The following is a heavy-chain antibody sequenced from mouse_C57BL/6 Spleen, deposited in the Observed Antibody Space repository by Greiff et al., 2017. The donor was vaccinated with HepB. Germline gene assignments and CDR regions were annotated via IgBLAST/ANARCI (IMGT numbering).Heavy chain of an antibody. V-gene: IGHV1-7*01. J-gene: IGHJ3*01. CDR2: INPSSGYT. CDR1: GYTFTSYW. Sequence: VQLQQSGAELAKPGASVKLSCKASGYTFTSYWMHWVKQRPGQGLEWIGYINPSSGYTKYNQKFKDKATLTADKSSSTAYMQLSSLTYEDSAVYYCARSYGSSSSWFAYWGQVTLVTVSA. D-gene: IGHD1-1*01. CDR3: ARSYGSSSSWFAY.